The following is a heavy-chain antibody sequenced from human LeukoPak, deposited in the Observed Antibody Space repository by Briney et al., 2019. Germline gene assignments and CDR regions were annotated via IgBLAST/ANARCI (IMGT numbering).Heavy chain of an antibody. CDR1: GGSISSSSHY. Sequence: SETLSLTCTVSGGSISSSSHYWSWIRQPPGKGLEWIASINYSGSTYYNPSLKSRVTTSVDTSKNQFSLKLSSVTAADTAVYYCARRTTVLTPFLDYWGQGTLVTVSS. D-gene: IGHD4-23*01. CDR2: INYSGST. V-gene: IGHV4-39*07. CDR3: ARRTTVLTPFLDY. J-gene: IGHJ4*02.